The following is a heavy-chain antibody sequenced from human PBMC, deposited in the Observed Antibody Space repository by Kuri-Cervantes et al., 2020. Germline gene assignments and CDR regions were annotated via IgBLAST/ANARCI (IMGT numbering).Heavy chain of an antibody. Sequence: LSLTCAASGFTFSSYAMHWVRQAPGKGLEWVAVIPYDGSNKYYADSVKGRFTISRDNSKNTLYLQMNSLRAGDTAVYYCAKDKPDCSSTSCYRGVFDFWGQGTLVTVSS. J-gene: IGHJ4*02. CDR2: IPYDGSNK. D-gene: IGHD2-2*01. CDR1: GFTFSSYA. CDR3: AKDKPDCSSTSCYRGVFDF. V-gene: IGHV3-30-3*01.